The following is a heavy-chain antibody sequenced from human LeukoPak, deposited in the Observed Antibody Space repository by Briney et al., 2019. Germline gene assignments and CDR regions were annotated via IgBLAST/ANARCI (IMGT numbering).Heavy chain of an antibody. Sequence: SETLSLTCTVSGGSISSSSYYWGWIRQPPGKGLEWIGSIYYSGSTYYNLSLKSRVTISVDTSKNQFSLKLSSVTAANTAVYYCGTQAAGTDPDYWGQGTLVTVSS. J-gene: IGHJ4*02. D-gene: IGHD6-13*01. V-gene: IGHV4-39*01. CDR2: IYYSGST. CDR1: GGSISSSSYY. CDR3: GTQAAGTDPDY.